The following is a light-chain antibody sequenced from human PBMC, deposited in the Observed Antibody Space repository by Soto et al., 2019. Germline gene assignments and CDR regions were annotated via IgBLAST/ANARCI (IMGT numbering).Light chain of an antibody. CDR3: QSYDNSLSSDVV. Sequence: QSVLTQPPSVSGAPGQTVTISCTGSSYNIGAGYDVHWYQQLPGTAPKLLIYGNYYRPSGVPDRFSGSKSGTSASLAITGLQAEDEADYYCQSYDNSLSSDVVFGGGTKVTVL. V-gene: IGLV1-40*01. CDR2: GNY. CDR1: SYNIGAGYD. J-gene: IGLJ2*01.